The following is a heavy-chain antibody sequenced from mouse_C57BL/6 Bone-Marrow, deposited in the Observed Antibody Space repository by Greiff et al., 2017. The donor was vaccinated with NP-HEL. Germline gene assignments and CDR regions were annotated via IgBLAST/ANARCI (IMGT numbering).Heavy chain of an antibody. CDR3: AREHGTGTGY. CDR2: ISDGGSYT. J-gene: IGHJ2*01. Sequence: EVMLVESGGGLVKPGGSLKLSCAASGFTFSSYAMSWVRQTPEKRLEWVATISDGGSYTYYPDNVKGRFTISRDNAKNNLYLQMSHLKSEDTAMYYCAREHGTGTGYWGQGTTLTVSS. D-gene: IGHD4-1*01. V-gene: IGHV5-4*01. CDR1: GFTFSSYA.